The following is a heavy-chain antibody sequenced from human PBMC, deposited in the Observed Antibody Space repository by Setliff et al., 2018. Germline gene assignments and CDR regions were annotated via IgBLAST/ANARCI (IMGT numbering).Heavy chain of an antibody. CDR2: LYYSGDT. D-gene: IGHD3-10*01. J-gene: IGHJ4*02. V-gene: IGHV4-59*08. CDR3: ARSLGSGSYYNSRPFYADY. Sequence: SETLSLTCTVSSGSIISYYWSWIRQPPGKGLEWIGSLYYSGDTYYHPSLKSRVTISGDTSKNQFSLKLTSVTAADTAVYYCARSLGSGSYYNSRPFYADYWGQGTLVTVSS. CDR1: SGSIISYY.